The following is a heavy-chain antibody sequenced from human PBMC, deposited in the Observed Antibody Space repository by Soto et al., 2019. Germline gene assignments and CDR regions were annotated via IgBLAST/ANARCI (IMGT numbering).Heavy chain of an antibody. D-gene: IGHD2-2*01. CDR1: GGTFSSYA. J-gene: IGHJ5*02. CDR2: IIPIFGTV. CDR3: AREGANHCSSTSCYPYWFDP. Sequence: ASVKVSCKASGGTFSSYAISWVRQAPGQGLEWMGGIIPIFGTVNYAQKFQGRVTITADESTSTAYMELSSLRSEDTAVYYCAREGANHCSSTSCYPYWFDPWGQGTLVTVSS. V-gene: IGHV1-69*13.